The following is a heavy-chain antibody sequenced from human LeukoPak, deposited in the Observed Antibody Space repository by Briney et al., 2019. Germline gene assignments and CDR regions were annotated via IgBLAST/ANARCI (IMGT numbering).Heavy chain of an antibody. J-gene: IGHJ4*02. D-gene: IGHD2-15*01. CDR1: GYTFTSYG. CDR2: ISAYNGNT. Sequence: GASVKVSCKASGYTFTSYGISWVRQAPGQGLEWMGWISAYNGNTNYAQKLQGRVTMTTDTSTSTAYMELRSLRSDDTAVYYCAREVLVVVAATPYYFDYWGQGTLVTVSS. V-gene: IGHV1-18*01. CDR3: AREVLVVVAATPYYFDY.